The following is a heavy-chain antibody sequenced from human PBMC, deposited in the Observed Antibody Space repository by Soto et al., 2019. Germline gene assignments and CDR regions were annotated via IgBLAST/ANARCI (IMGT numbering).Heavy chain of an antibody. Sequence: PGGSLRLSCAASGFSFSNFAMSWVRQAPGTGLEWVSSISGSGDKTYYLDSVKGRFTISRDNSKNTLYLHMNSLGAEDTAVYFCAKDYASTWYWYFDPRGQGTLVTVSS. V-gene: IGHV3-23*01. D-gene: IGHD6-13*01. J-gene: IGHJ5*02. CDR1: GFSFSNFA. CDR2: ISGSGDKT. CDR3: AKDYASTWYWYFDP.